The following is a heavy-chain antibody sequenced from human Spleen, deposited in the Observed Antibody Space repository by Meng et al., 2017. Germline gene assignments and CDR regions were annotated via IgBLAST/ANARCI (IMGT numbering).Heavy chain of an antibody. CDR2: INHSGST. CDR3: ARDVIMGSSGWYGRYYAMDV. V-gene: IGHV4-34*01. D-gene: IGHD6-19*01. J-gene: IGHJ6*01. CDR1: GGSFSDYY. Sequence: SQTLSLTCVVSGGSFSDYYWSWIRQPPGKGLEWIGEINHSGSTNYNPSLESRVTMSVDTSKNQFSVKLSSVTAADTAVYYCARDVIMGSSGWYGRYYAMDVWGQGTTVT.